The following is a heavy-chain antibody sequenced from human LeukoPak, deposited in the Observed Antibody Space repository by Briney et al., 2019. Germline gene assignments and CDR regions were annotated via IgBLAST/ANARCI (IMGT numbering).Heavy chain of an antibody. CDR2: INPKSGGT. V-gene: IGHV1-2*02. D-gene: IGHD6-13*01. Sequence: GASVKVSCKASGYTFTGSYIHWVRQAPGRGLEWMGWINPKSGGTNYAQKVQGRVTMARDASISTAYMELSRLRSDDTAVYYCARDLEQLVYGVPYDWFDPWGQGTLVTVSS. J-gene: IGHJ5*02. CDR1: GYTFTGSY. CDR3: ARDLEQLVYGVPYDWFDP.